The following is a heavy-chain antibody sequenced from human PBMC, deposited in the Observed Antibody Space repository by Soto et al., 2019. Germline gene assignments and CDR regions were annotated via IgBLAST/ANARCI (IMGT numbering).Heavy chain of an antibody. J-gene: IGHJ4*02. CDR1: GFTCSNYW. CDR3: ARHYGSGTYIYFDY. V-gene: IGHV3-64*01. Sequence: GGSLRLSCASSGFTCSNYWMHLVRQAPGKKLEYVSGISTHGGSTYYANSVKGRFTISRDNSRNTLYLQMGSLSAEDMAVYYCARHYGSGTYIYFDYWGQGTLVTVSS. D-gene: IGHD3-10*01. CDR2: ISTHGGST.